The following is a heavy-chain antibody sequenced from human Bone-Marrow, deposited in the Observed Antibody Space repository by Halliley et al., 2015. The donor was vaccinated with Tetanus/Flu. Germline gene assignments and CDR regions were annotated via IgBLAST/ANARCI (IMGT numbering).Heavy chain of an antibody. V-gene: IGHV5-51*03. CDR3: ARSTDTDY. J-gene: IGHJ4*02. D-gene: IGHD2-8*02. CDR2: VYPGDATT. Sequence: QLVQSGAEVRKPGDSLKISCKGSGYTFTNYWIGWVRQRPGKGLEWMGIVYPGDATTRYSPSFEGQVTFSADKSISTAYLQWSSLKASDSATYYCARSTDTDYWGQGTLVIVSS. CDR1: GYTFTNYW.